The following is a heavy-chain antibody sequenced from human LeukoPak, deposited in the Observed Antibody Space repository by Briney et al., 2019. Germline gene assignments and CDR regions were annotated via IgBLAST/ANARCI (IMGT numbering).Heavy chain of an antibody. CDR3: AKDDRIQTRRYSYNY. J-gene: IGHJ4*02. CDR2: ISSTGGTT. Sequence: GGSLRLSCAASGITFSSYGMSWVRQAPGKGLEWVSSISSTGGTTYYADSVKGRFTISRDNSMNTLYLQMNSLRAEDTAVYYCAKDDRIQTRRYSYNYWGQGTLVTVSS. V-gene: IGHV3-23*01. D-gene: IGHD5-18*01. CDR1: GITFSSYG.